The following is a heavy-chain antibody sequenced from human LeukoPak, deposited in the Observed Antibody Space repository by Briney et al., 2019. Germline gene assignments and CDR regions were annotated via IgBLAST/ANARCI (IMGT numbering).Heavy chain of an antibody. D-gene: IGHD3-22*01. CDR1: GFTFDDYA. Sequence: GGSLRLSCAASGFTFDDYAMHWVRQAPGKGLEWVSGISWNSGSIGYADSVKGRFTISRDNAKNSLYLQMNSLRAEDTAVYYCARGTYYYDVYDAFDIWGQGTLVTVSS. J-gene: IGHJ3*02. CDR2: ISWNSGSI. CDR3: ARGTYYYDVYDAFDI. V-gene: IGHV3-9*01.